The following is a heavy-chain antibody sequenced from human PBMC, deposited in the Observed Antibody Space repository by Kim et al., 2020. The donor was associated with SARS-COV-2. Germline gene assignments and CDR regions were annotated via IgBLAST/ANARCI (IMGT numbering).Heavy chain of an antibody. Sequence: GGSLRLSCAASGFTFSTYSMNWVRQAPGKGLEWVSSISSSSGSIYYADSVKGRFTISRDNAKSSLYLQMNSLRAEDTAVYYCVRVRQMSITASIKSDYWGQGTPVTVSS. CDR1: GFTFSTYS. D-gene: IGHD6-6*01. CDR3: VRVRQMSITASIKSDY. J-gene: IGHJ4*02. V-gene: IGHV3-21*01. CDR2: ISSSSGSI.